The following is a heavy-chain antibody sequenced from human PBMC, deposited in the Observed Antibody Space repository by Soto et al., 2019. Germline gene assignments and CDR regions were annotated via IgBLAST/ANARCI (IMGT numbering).Heavy chain of an antibody. CDR1: GGSISIGGYY. Sequence: SETLSLTCTVSGGSISIGGYYLSWIRQHPGKGLEWIGYIYYSGSTYYNPSLKSRVTISVDTSKNQFSLKLSSVTAADTAVYYCARGGRYCSGGSCYHRGPLDSWGQGTLVTVSS. CDR2: IYYSGST. CDR3: ARGGRYCSGGSCYHRGPLDS. D-gene: IGHD2-15*01. J-gene: IGHJ4*02. V-gene: IGHV4-31*03.